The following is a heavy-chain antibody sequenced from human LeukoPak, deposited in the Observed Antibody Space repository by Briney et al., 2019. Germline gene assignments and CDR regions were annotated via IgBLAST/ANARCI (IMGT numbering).Heavy chain of an antibody. CDR2: ICGSGGST. V-gene: IGHV3-23*01. D-gene: IGHD6-19*01. Sequence: GGSLRLSCAASGFTFSRHAMSCVRQAPGEGLEWVSDICGSGGSTYYADSVKGRFTISRDNSKNTLYLQMNSLRAEDTAVYYCAKVSSGWYLDYWGQGTLVTVSS. J-gene: IGHJ4*02. CDR3: AKVSSGWYLDY. CDR1: GFTFSRHA.